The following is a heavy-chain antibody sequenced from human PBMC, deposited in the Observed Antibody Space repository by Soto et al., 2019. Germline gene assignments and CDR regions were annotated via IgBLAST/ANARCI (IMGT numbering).Heavy chain of an antibody. J-gene: IGHJ5*02. CDR1: GGSISPSAGSF. D-gene: IGHD6-13*01. CDR3: ARPELMPGMAGPNHIYNWFDP. Sequence: PPETLSLPCTVSGGSISPSAGSFWGRIRQPPGNGMELIGIISDSGNTYYNPSLKSRVTMSVDTSKNQFSLTLTSLTATDTAVYYCARPELMPGMAGPNHIYNWFDPWGQGAMFTVSS. V-gene: IGHV4-39*01. CDR2: ISDSGNT.